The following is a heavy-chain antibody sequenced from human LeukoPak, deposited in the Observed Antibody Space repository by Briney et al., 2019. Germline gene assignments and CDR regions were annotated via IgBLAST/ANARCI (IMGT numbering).Heavy chain of an antibody. CDR3: ARAKSITIFGVVISSYYYYGMDV. J-gene: IGHJ6*02. V-gene: IGHV4-39*07. D-gene: IGHD3-3*01. Sequence: SETLSLTCTVSGGSISSGDYYWSWIRQPPGKGLEWIGEINHSGSTNYNPSLKSRVTISVDTSKNQFSLKLSSVTAADTAVYYCARAKSITIFGVVISSYYYYGMDVWGQGTTVTVSS. CDR2: INHSGST. CDR1: GGSISSGDYY.